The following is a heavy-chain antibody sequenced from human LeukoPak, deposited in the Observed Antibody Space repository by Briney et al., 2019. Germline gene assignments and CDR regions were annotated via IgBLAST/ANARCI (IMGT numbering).Heavy chain of an antibody. D-gene: IGHD3-22*01. V-gene: IGHV4-34*01. CDR1: GESFSAFS. CDR3: ARGVVVKFPYMAV. Sequence: NSSETLTLTCAVHGESFSAFSWNWLRQPPGRGLEWIGEISHRGRTTYNPSLNSRVIISVDASKNQFSLNLTSVTAADTAVYSCARGVVVKFPYMAVWGQGATVTVSS. J-gene: IGHJ6*03. CDR2: ISHRGRT.